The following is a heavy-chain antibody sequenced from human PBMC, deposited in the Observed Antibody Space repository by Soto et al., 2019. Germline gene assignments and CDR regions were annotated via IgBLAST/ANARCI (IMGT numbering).Heavy chain of an antibody. CDR3: ATDVVRATGGDS. V-gene: IGHV1-69*13. CDR2: IIPIFSKT. Sequence: SVKVSCKASGGTFSTSSLVWVRQGPGQGLEWMGGIIPIFSKTNVAQKFQGRITFTADESTRTAYMELSSLRAEDTAIYYCATDVVRATGGDSWGQGTLVTVSS. D-gene: IGHD2-15*01. J-gene: IGHJ4*02. CDR1: GGTFSTSS.